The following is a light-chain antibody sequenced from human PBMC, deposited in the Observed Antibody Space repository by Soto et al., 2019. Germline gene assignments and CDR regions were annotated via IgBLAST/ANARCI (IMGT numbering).Light chain of an antibody. CDR3: TSYSSSSTLV. V-gene: IGLV2-14*01. Sequence: QSALTQPASVSGSPGQSITISCTGTSSDIGGYYYVSWYQHHPGKAPKLLIYQVTNRPSRVSNRFSGSKSGNTASLTISGLQADDEADYYCTSYSSSSTLVFGGGTKLTVL. CDR1: SSDIGGYYY. CDR2: QVT. J-gene: IGLJ2*01.